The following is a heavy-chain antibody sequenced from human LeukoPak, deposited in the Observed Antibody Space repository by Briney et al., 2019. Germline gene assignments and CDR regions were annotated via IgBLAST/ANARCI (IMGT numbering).Heavy chain of an antibody. CDR1: GGSMSSGNYY. Sequence: PSQTLSLTCTVSGGSMSSGNYYWSWIRQPAGKRLEWIGRIFTSGSTNYTPSLKSRVTISVDTSKNQFSLELSSVTAADTAVYYCARSSGQYQLLYYYYYMDVWGKGTTVTVSS. J-gene: IGHJ6*03. CDR3: ARSSGQYQLLYYYYYMDV. CDR2: IFTSGST. V-gene: IGHV4-61*02. D-gene: IGHD2-2*01.